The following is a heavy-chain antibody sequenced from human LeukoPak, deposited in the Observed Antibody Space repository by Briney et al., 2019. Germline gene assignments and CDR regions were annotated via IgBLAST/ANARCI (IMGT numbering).Heavy chain of an antibody. J-gene: IGHJ5*02. V-gene: IGHV1-24*01. CDR3: TDSSGYLWFDP. CDR2: FDPEDGET. D-gene: IGHD3-22*01. Sequence: GSVKVSCKVSGYTLTELSMHWVRQAPGKGLVWMGGFDPEDGETIYAQKFQGRVTMTEDTSTDTAYMELSSLRSEDTAVYYCTDSSGYLWFDPWGQGTLVTVSS. CDR1: GYTLTELS.